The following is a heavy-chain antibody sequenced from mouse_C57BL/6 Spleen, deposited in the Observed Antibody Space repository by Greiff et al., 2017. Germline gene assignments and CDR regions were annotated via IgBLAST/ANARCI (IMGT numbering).Heavy chain of an antibody. D-gene: IGHD3-2*02. CDR2: IDPSDSET. Sequence: QVQLQQPGAELVRPGSSVKLSCKASGYTFTSYWMHWVKQRPIQGLEWIGNIDPSDSETHYNQKFKDKATLTVDKSSSTAYMQLSSLTSEDSAVYYCARVGLRPYYFDYGGQGTTLTVSS. V-gene: IGHV1-52*01. CDR3: ARVGLRPYYFDY. J-gene: IGHJ2*01. CDR1: GYTFTSYW.